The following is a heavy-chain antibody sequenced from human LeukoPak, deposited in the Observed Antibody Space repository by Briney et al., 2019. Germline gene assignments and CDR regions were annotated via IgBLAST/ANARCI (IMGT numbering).Heavy chain of an antibody. D-gene: IGHD2/OR15-2a*01. CDR3: AKDFPGAEYFDY. J-gene: IGHJ4*02. CDR1: GFAFSFSASG. CDR2: IQNDATEK. V-gene: IGHV3-30*02. Sequence: GGSLRLSCTAPGFAFSFSASGIPWVRQAPGTGLEWVAFIQNDATEKSYADSVKGRFTISRDNSKNTLYLQMNSLRAEDTAVYYCAKDFPGAEYFDYWGQGTLGTVSS.